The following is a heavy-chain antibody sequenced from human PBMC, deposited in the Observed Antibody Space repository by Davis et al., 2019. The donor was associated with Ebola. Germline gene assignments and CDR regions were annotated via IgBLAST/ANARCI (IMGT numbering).Heavy chain of an antibody. CDR1: GGSFSGYY. CDR2: INHSGST. CDR3: ARGAAYCGGDCYSTYWYFDL. J-gene: IGHJ2*01. V-gene: IGHV4-34*01. Sequence: SETLSLTCAVYGGSFSGYYWSWIRQPPGKGLEWIGEINHSGSTNYNPSLKSRVTISVDTSKNQFSLKLSSVTAADTAVYYCARGAAYCGGDCYSTYWYFDLWGRGTLVTVSS. D-gene: IGHD2-21*02.